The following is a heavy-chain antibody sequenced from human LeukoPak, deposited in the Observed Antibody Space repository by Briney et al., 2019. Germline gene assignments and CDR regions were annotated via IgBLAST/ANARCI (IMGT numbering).Heavy chain of an antibody. CDR2: IIPIFGTA. D-gene: IGHD6-13*01. V-gene: IGHV1-69*05. J-gene: IGHJ4*02. Sequence: ASVKVSCKASGGTFSSYAISWVRQAPGQGLEWMGGIIPIFGTANYAQKFQGRVTITTDESTSTAYMELSSLRSEDTAEYYCALAAGNRYYFDYWGRGTLVTVSS. CDR1: GGTFSSYA. CDR3: ALAAGNRYYFDY.